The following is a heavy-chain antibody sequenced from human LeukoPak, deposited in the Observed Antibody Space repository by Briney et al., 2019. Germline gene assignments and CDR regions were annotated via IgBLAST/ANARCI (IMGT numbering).Heavy chain of an antibody. CDR2: IYYSGST. J-gene: IGHJ3*02. CDR1: GGSISSYY. V-gene: IGHV4-59*01. Sequence: SETLSLTCTVSGGSISSYYWSWIRQPPGKGLEWIGYIYYSGSTNYNPSLKSRVTISVDTSKNQFSLKLSSVTAADTAVYYCARIDRTPSPAFDIWGQGTMVTVSS. D-gene: IGHD1-14*01. CDR3: ARIDRTPSPAFDI.